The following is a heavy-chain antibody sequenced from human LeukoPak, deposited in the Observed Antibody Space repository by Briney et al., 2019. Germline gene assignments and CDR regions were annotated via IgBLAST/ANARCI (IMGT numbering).Heavy chain of an antibody. Sequence: GGSLRLSCAAPGFTFSNFAMSWVRQAPGKGLQWVSAISDSGGGTFYADSVKGRFLISRDNSKNILYLQMNSLRAEATALYFCAKVKRSTTYFIDVWGSGTPVTVSS. V-gene: IGHV3-23*01. CDR1: GFTFSNFA. D-gene: IGHD2-2*01. CDR2: ISDSGGGT. CDR3: AKVKRSTTYFIDV. J-gene: IGHJ6*03.